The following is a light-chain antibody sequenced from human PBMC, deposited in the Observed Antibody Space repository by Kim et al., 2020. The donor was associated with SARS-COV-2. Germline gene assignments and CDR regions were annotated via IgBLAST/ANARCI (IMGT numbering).Light chain of an antibody. CDR1: YSNIGRNT. Sequence: ELTQPPSVSGTPGQRVTISCSGSYSNIGRNTVNWYQQLPGTAPKLLIYVNTNRPSGVPDRFSGSKSGTSASLAISGLQSEDEADYYCAAWDDSLNGVVFGGGTQLTVL. J-gene: IGLJ2*01. CDR2: VNT. V-gene: IGLV1-44*01. CDR3: AAWDDSLNGVV.